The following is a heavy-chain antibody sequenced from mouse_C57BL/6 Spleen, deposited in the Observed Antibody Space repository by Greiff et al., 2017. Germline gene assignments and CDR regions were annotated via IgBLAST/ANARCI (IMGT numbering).Heavy chain of an antibody. Sequence: EVHLVESGAGLVKPGGSLKLSCAASGFTFSSYAMSWVRQTPEKRLEWVAYISSGGDYIYYADTVKGRFTISRDNARNTLYRQMSSLKSEDTAMYYCTRDHYGTWFAYWGQGTLVTVSA. CDR1: GFTFSSYA. J-gene: IGHJ3*01. CDR2: ISSGGDYI. D-gene: IGHD1-1*01. V-gene: IGHV5-9-1*02. CDR3: TRDHYGTWFAY.